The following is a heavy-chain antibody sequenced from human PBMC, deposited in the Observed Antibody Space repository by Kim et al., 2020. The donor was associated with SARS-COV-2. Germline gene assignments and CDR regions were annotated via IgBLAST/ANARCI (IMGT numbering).Heavy chain of an antibody. Sequence: ASVKVSCKASGYTFTGYYMHWVRQAPGQGLEWMGWINPNSGGTNYAQKFQGRVTMTRDTSISTAYMELSRLRSDDTAVYYCARAQGITGTNDFDYWGQGTLVTVSS. CDR2: INPNSGGT. CDR1: GYTFTGYY. J-gene: IGHJ4*02. D-gene: IGHD1-7*01. V-gene: IGHV1-2*02. CDR3: ARAQGITGTNDFDY.